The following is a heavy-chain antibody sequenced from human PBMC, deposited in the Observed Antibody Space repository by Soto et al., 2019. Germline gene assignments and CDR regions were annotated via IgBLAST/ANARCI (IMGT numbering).Heavy chain of an antibody. D-gene: IGHD6-19*01. CDR3: ARGSMAVAGGLGDFDS. V-gene: IGHV1-3*01. CDR2: INADNGNT. J-gene: IGHJ4*02. Sequence: ASVKVSCKASGYTFTRSTMHWMRQAPGHRLEWMGWINADNGNTEYSQKFQGRVTLTRDTSASTSYMELSSLRSEDTAVFYCARGSMAVAGGLGDFDSWGQGTPVTVSS. CDR1: GYTFTRST.